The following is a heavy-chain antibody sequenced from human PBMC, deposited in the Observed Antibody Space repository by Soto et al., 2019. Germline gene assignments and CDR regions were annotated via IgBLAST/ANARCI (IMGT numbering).Heavy chain of an antibody. CDR2: ISYDGNTK. CDR3: AKRMTAVQHFDF. CDR1: GFSFSSYG. D-gene: IGHD6-13*01. Sequence: GGSLRLSCAASGFSFSSYGMHWVRQAPGKGLERVALISYDGNTKYYADSVKGRFTISRDNSKNMPYLQMSSLRAEDTAVYYCAKRMTAVQHFDFWGQGTLVTVSS. V-gene: IGHV3-30*18. J-gene: IGHJ4*02.